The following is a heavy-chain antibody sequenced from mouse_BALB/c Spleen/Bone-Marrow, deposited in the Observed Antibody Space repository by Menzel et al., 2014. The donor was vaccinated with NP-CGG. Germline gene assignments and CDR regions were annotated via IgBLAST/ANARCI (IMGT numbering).Heavy chain of an antibody. D-gene: IGHD2-1*01. J-gene: IGHJ4*01. CDR2: INDGGSYT. Sequence: VQLKESGGGLVKPGGSLKLSCAVSGFTFSDYYMYWVRQNPGKRLEWVATINDGGSYTYYPDSVKGRFTISRDNAKNNLYLQMSSLKSEDTAMYYCARDGNFAMDYWGQGTSVTVSS. CDR3: ARDGNFAMDY. V-gene: IGHV5-4*02. CDR1: GFTFSDYY.